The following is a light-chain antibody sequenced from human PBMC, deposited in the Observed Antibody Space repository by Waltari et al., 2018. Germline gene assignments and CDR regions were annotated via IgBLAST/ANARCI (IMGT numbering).Light chain of an antibody. CDR2: VAS. Sequence: IQMTHSTSSLTASVGDRVNITCRASQNIGDFLVWFQHIPGKAPKYLIYVASTLQGGVPSRFSVSGSGTDFTRTGSSLQPEDSGTYYCQQYQDYPHTFGGGTSVEVK. CDR3: QQYQDYPHT. J-gene: IGKJ4*01. V-gene: IGKV1-16*01. CDR1: QNIGDF.